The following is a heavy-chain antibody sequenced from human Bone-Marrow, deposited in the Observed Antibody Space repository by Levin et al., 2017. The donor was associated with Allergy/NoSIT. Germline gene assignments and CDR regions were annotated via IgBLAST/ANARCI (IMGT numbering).Heavy chain of an antibody. J-gene: IGHJ4*02. Sequence: GGSLRLSCAASGFTFSSYAMHWVRQAPGKGLEYVSAISSNGGSTYYANSVKGRFTISRDNSKNTLYLQMGSLRAEDMAVYYCARPASRSGWYDYWGQGTLVTVSS. V-gene: IGHV3-64*01. D-gene: IGHD6-19*01. CDR3: ARPASRSGWYDY. CDR2: ISSNGGST. CDR1: GFTFSSYA.